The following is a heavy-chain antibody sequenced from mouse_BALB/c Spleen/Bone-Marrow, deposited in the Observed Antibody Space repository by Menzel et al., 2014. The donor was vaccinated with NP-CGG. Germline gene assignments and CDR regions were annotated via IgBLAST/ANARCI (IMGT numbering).Heavy chain of an antibody. V-gene: IGHV4-1*02. CDR3: ASLHYYGFFAY. J-gene: IGHJ3*01. D-gene: IGHD1-2*01. Sequence: DVQLQESGGGLVQPGGSPKLSCAASGFDFSRYWMSWVRQAPGKGLEWIGEINPDSSTINYTPSLKDKFIISRDNAKNTLYLQMSKVRSEDTALYYCASLHYYGFFAYWGQGTLVTVSA. CDR2: INPDSSTI. CDR1: GFDFSRYW.